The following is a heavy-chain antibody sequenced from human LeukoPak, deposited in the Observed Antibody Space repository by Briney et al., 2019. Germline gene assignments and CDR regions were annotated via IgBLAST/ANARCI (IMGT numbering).Heavy chain of an antibody. Sequence: GGSLRLSCVASGFSFNTFALTWVRQAPGKGLEWVSHITASGTAMFYADSVKGRFTISRDNAKNSLYLQMNSLRAEDTALYYCAKVRRAGFDAFDIWGQGTMVTVSS. CDR3: AKVRRAGFDAFDI. D-gene: IGHD6-19*01. CDR2: ITASGTAM. J-gene: IGHJ3*02. V-gene: IGHV3-23*01. CDR1: GFSFNTFA.